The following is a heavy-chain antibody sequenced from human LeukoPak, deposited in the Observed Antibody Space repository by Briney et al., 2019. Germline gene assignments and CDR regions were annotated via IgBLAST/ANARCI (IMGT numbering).Heavy chain of an antibody. J-gene: IGHJ6*03. V-gene: IGHV3-49*03. CDR1: GFTFGDYA. CDR2: IRSKAYGGTT. D-gene: IGHD6-13*01. Sequence: GGPLRLSCTASGFTFGDYAMSWFRQAPGKGLEWVGFIRSKAYGGTTEYAASVKGRFTISRDDSKSIAYLQMNSLKTEDTAVYYCTRGSSSWYYYYYMDVWGKGTTVTVSS. CDR3: TRGSSSWYYYYYMDV.